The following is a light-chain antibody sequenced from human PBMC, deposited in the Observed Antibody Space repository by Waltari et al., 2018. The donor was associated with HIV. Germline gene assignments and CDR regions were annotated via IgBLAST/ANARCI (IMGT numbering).Light chain of an antibody. V-gene: IGLV8-61*01. CDR2: NTS. CDR3: VLYVGGGVWV. Sequence: QALVTQDSSFSVSPGGISPLTWSLPPGRVPGFSYPRWYQQTPRQAPRTLIYNTSTRSSGVPDRFSGSILGNKAALTITGAQAEDGSDYYCVLYVGGGVWVFGGGTKLTVL. CDR1: PGRVPGFSY. J-gene: IGLJ3*02.